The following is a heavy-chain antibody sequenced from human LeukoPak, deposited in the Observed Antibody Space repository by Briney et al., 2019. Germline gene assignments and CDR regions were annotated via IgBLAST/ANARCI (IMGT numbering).Heavy chain of an antibody. Sequence: ASVKVSCKASGGTFSSYAISWVRQAPGQGLEWMGGIIPIFGTANYAQKFQGRVTITADESTSTAYMELSSLRSEDTAVYYCARDDCSGGSCYSDYYGMDVWGKGTTVTVS. CDR2: IIPIFGTA. D-gene: IGHD2-15*01. CDR1: GGTFSSYA. CDR3: ARDDCSGGSCYSDYYGMDV. V-gene: IGHV1-69*13. J-gene: IGHJ6*04.